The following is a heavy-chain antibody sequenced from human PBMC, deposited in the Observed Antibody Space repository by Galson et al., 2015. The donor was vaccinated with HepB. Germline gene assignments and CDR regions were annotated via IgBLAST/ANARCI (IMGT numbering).Heavy chain of an antibody. D-gene: IGHD3-22*01. CDR1: GFTVSSNY. CDR2: IYSGGST. J-gene: IGHJ4*02. CDR3: ARVGLLEGHFDY. V-gene: IGHV3-53*01. Sequence: SLRLSCAASGFTVSSNYMSWVRQAPGKGLEWVSVIYSGGSTNYADSVKGRFTISRDNSKNTLYLQMNSLRAEDTAVYYCARVGLLEGHFDYWGQGTLVTVSS.